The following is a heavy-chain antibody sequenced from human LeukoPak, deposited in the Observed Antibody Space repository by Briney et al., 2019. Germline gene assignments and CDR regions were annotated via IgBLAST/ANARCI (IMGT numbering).Heavy chain of an antibody. D-gene: IGHD3-16*01. CDR1: GFTFSSYA. J-gene: IGHJ4*02. Sequence: GGSLRLSCAASGFTFSSYAMSWVRQAPGKGLEWVSAISGSGGSTYYADSVKGRLTISRDNSKNTLYLQMNSLRAEDTAVYYCAKLLFGVGGGGNYWGQGTLVTVSS. V-gene: IGHV3-23*01. CDR2: ISGSGGST. CDR3: AKLLFGVGGGGNY.